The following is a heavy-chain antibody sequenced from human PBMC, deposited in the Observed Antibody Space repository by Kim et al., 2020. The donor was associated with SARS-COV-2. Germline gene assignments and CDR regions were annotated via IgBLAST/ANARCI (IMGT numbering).Heavy chain of an antibody. V-gene: IGHV1-24*01. D-gene: IGHD6-19*01. CDR1: GYTLTELS. CDR2: FDPEDGET. Sequence: ASVKVSCKVSGYTLTELSMHWVRQAPGKGLEWMGGFDPEDGETIYAQKFQGRVTMTEDTSTDTAYMELSSLRSEYTAVYYCATAPGIAVAGTAPNWFDPWGQGTLVPVSS. J-gene: IGHJ5*02. CDR3: ATAPGIAVAGTAPNWFDP.